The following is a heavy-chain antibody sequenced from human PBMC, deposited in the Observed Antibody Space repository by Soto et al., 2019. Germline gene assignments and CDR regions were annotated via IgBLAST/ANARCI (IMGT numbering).Heavy chain of an antibody. CDR3: AGFHLWFGEYMGNWFDP. CDR1: GGSFSGYY. V-gene: IGHV4-34*01. J-gene: IGHJ5*02. Sequence: SETLSLTCAVYGGSFSGYYWSWIRQPPGKGLEWIGEINHSGSTNYNPSLKSRVTISVDTSKNQFSLKLSSVTAADTAVYYCAGFHLWFGEYMGNWFDPWGQGTLVTVSS. D-gene: IGHD3-10*01. CDR2: INHSGST.